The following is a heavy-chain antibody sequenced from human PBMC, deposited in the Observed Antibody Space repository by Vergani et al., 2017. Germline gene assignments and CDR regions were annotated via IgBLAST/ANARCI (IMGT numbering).Heavy chain of an antibody. CDR3: AKDGRSSGCYLRKDYYYYGMDV. Sequence: QVQLVESGGGVVQPGGSLRLSCAASGSTFSSYGMHWVRQAPGKGLEWVAFIRYDGSNKYYADSVKARFTISRDNSKNTLYLQMNSLRSEDTAVYYCAKDGRSSGCYLRKDYYYYGMDVWGQGTTVTVSS. CDR2: IRYDGSNK. J-gene: IGHJ6*02. CDR1: GSTFSSYG. V-gene: IGHV3-30*02. D-gene: IGHD6-19*01.